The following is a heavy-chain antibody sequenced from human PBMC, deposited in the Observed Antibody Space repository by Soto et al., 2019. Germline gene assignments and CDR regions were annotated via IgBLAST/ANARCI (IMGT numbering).Heavy chain of an antibody. CDR1: GGSISSGHS. CDR3: ARANVGPPGGGSWIMPFDF. Sequence: SETLSLTCTVSGGSISSGHSWGWIRQPPGKGLEWIGSIFHTGSTYYNPSLKSRVTLSVDTSKNQFSLKLSSVTAADTAVYYCARANVGPPGGGSWIMPFDFWGQGTLVTVSS. CDR2: IFHTGST. J-gene: IGHJ4*02. D-gene: IGHD2-15*01. V-gene: IGHV4-38-2*02.